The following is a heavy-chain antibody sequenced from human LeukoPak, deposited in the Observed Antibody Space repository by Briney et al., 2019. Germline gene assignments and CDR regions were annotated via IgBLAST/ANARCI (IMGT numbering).Heavy chain of an antibody. CDR1: GGTFSSYA. V-gene: IGHV1-69*13. Sequence: ASVKVSCKASGGTFSSYAISWVRQAPGQGLEWMGGIIPIFGTANYAQKFQGRVTITADESTSTAYMELSSLRSDDTAVYYCARGCSSTSCSGNWFDPWGQGTLVTVSS. D-gene: IGHD2-2*01. CDR2: IIPIFGTA. CDR3: ARGCSSTSCSGNWFDP. J-gene: IGHJ5*02.